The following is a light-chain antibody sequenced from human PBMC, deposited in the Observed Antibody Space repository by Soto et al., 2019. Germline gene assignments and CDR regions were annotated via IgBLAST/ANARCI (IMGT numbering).Light chain of an antibody. Sequence: DIQMTQPPSSLSASVRDRVTITCQASQDISNSLSWYQQKPGKAPRLLIYDASILETGVPSRFSGSGSGTEFTFTISSLQPEDLATYYCQQYDNLVTFGGGTKVDIK. CDR3: QQYDNLVT. CDR1: QDISNS. CDR2: DAS. V-gene: IGKV1-33*01. J-gene: IGKJ4*01.